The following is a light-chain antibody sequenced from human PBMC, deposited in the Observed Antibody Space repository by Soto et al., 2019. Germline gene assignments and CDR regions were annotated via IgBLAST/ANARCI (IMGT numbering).Light chain of an antibody. J-gene: IGLJ1*01. CDR3: CSYAGGPYV. CDR1: SSDVGGYNY. Sequence: QSALTQPRSVSGSPGQSVTISCTGTSSDVGGYNYVSWYQQHPGKAPKLIICDVRKRPSGVPDRFSGSKSGNTASLTISGLQAEDEADYYCCSYAGGPYVFGTGTKLTVL. V-gene: IGLV2-11*01. CDR2: DVR.